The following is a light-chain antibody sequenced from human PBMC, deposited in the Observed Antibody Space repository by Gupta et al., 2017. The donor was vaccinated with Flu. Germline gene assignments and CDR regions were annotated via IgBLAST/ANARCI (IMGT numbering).Light chain of an antibody. CDR3: QQYYGSPIT. Sequence: NCKSRQSVLSSSDNKNYLAWFQQKAGQPPTLLITWASTRESGVPDRFSGSGSGTDFTLTISSLQSEDVAVYYCQQYYGSPITFGGGTKVQIK. J-gene: IGKJ4*01. V-gene: IGKV4-1*01. CDR1: QSVLSSSDNKNY. CDR2: WAS.